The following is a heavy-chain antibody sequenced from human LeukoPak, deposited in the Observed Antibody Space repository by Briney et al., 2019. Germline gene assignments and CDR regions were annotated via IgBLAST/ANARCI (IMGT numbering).Heavy chain of an antibody. D-gene: IGHD1-26*01. CDR3: ARTSPRVGDAFDI. CDR1: GGSISSGSYY. J-gene: IGHJ3*02. V-gene: IGHV4-39*07. CDR2: IYYSGST. Sequence: SETLSLTCTVSGGSISSGSYYWAWIRQPPGTGLEWIGSIYYSGSTYYNPSLKSRVTISADASKNQFSLKLSSVTAADTAVYYCARTSPRVGDAFDIWGQGTMVTVSS.